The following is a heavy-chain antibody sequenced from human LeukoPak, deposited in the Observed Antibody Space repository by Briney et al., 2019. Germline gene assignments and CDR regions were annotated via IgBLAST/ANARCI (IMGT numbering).Heavy chain of an antibody. CDR1: GYTFTSYG. Sequence: ASVKVSCKASGYTFTSYGISWVRQAPGQGLEWMGWISAYNGNTNYAQKLQGRVTMTTDTSTSTAYMELRSLRSGDTAVYYCARGTWAVGATSAFDIWGQGTMVTVSS. CDR2: ISAYNGNT. J-gene: IGHJ3*02. D-gene: IGHD1-26*01. CDR3: ARGTWAVGATSAFDI. V-gene: IGHV1-18*01.